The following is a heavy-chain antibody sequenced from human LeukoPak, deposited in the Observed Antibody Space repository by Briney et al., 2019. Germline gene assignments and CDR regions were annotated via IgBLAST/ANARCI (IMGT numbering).Heavy chain of an antibody. Sequence: GGSLRLSCVASGFSFSNAWMTWVRQAPGKGLEWIGRIKSNADGGTTDYAAPVQGTFIISRDDSKNMLYLQMNSLKTEDTAVYYCTTYRWWGRVYATNDVVEIWGQGTMVTVSS. CDR2: IKSNADGGTT. CDR1: GFSFSNAW. CDR3: TTYRWWGRVYATNDVVEI. J-gene: IGHJ3*02. V-gene: IGHV3-15*01. D-gene: IGHD2-8*01.